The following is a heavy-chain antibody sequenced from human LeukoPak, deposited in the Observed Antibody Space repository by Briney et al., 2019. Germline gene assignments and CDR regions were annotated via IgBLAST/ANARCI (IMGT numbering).Heavy chain of an antibody. J-gene: IGHJ4*02. V-gene: IGHV1-2*02. Sequence: ASVKVSCKASGYTFTDYYMHWVRQAPGQGLEWMGWINPDSGGTKYAQRFQGRVTMTRDTSISTAYVELSRLRSDDTAVYYCARGRAFDTSGATFDSWGQGTLVAASS. CDR1: GYTFTDYY. D-gene: IGHD3-22*01. CDR2: INPDSGGT. CDR3: ARGRAFDTSGATFDS.